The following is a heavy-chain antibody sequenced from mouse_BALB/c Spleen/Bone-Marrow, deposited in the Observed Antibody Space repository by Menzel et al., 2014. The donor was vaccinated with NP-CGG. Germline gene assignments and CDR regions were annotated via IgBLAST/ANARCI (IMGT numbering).Heavy chain of an antibody. D-gene: IGHD1-1*01. CDR1: GDSITSGY. V-gene: IGHV3-8*02. J-gene: IGHJ2*01. CDR2: ISYSGST. Sequence: EVQRVESGPSLVKPSQTLSLTCSITGDSITSGYWNWIRKFPGNKLEYMGYISYSGSTYYNPSLKSRISITRDTSKNQYYPQLNSVTTEDTATYYCARRVTTVVHYFDYWGQGTTLTVSS. CDR3: ARRVTTVVHYFDY.